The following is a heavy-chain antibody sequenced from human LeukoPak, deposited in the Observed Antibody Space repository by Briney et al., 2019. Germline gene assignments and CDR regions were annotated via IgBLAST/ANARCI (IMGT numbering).Heavy chain of an antibody. CDR3: VKDRQRGYCSSTSCYVPGGAFDI. CDR1: GFTFSSYA. V-gene: IGHV3-64D*06. J-gene: IGHJ3*02. Sequence: GGSLRLSCSASGFTFSSYAMHWVRQAPGKGLEYVSAISSNGGSTYYADSVKGRFTISRDNSKNTLYLQMSSLRAEDTAVYYCVKDRQRGYCSSTSCYVPGGAFDIWGQGTMVTVSS. CDR2: ISSNGGST. D-gene: IGHD2-2*01.